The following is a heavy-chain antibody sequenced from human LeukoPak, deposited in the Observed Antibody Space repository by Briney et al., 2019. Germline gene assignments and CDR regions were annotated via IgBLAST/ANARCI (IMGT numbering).Heavy chain of an antibody. D-gene: IGHD3-9*01. CDR2: IIPILGIA. J-gene: IGHJ4*02. CDR3: ARGDYDILTGYYFDY. V-gene: IGHV1-69*04. CDR1: GGTFSSYA. Sequence: SVKVSCKASGGTFSSYAISWVRQAPGQGLEWMGRIIPILGIANYAQKFQGRVTITADESTSTAYMELSSLRSEDTAVYYCARGDYDILTGYYFDYWGQGTLVTVSS.